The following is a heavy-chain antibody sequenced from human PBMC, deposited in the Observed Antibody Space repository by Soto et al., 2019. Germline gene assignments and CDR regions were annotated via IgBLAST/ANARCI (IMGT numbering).Heavy chain of an antibody. CDR2: ISSSGSTI. D-gene: IGHD1-26*01. CDR3: ARDSDYYENAFDI. V-gene: IGHV3-11*01. Sequence: PGXSLRLSCAASGFTFSDYYLSWIRQAPGKGLEWVSYISSSGSTIYYADSVKGRFTISRDNAKNSLYLQMNSLRAEDTAVYYCARDSDYYENAFDIWGQGKMVTVSS. CDR1: GFTFSDYY. J-gene: IGHJ3*02.